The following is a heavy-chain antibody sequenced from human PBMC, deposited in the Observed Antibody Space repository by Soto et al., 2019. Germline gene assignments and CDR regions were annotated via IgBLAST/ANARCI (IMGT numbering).Heavy chain of an antibody. D-gene: IGHD3-10*01. CDR1: GFTFNNYA. Sequence: PGGSLRLSCAASGFTFNNYAMGWVRQAPGKGLEWVSAITGSGSDTYCLDSVKGRFTISRDNSKNTLFLQMNSLRAEDTAIYYCAKLGSSAWSPHYYFDYWGQGTLVTVSS. J-gene: IGHJ4*02. V-gene: IGHV3-23*01. CDR3: AKLGSSAWSPHYYFDY. CDR2: ITGSGSDT.